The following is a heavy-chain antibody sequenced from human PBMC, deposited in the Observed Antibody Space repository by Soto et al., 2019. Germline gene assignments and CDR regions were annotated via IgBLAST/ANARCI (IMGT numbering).Heavy chain of an antibody. D-gene: IGHD3-10*01. CDR1: GFSLSTSGVG. V-gene: IGHV2-5*02. CDR2: IYWDDDK. J-gene: IGHJ4*02. Sequence: SGATLVNPTQTLTLTCTFSGFSLSTSGVGVGWIRQPPGKALEWLALIYWDDDKRYSPSLKSRPTITKDTSKNQVVLTMTNMDPVDTAAYYCAHRGKITMVRGALDYWGQGTLVTVSS. CDR3: AHRGKITMVRGALDY.